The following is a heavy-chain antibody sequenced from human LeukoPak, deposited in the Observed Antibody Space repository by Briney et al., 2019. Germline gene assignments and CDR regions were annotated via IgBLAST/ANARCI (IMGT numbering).Heavy chain of an antibody. Sequence: PSETLSLTCTVSGGSISPYYWSWIRQTPGEGLEWIGYILYSGTTTNYNPSLKSRVTISVDTSKNQFSLKLSSVTAADTAVYYCARVGDWNDLVYWGQGTLVTVSS. D-gene: IGHD1-1*01. CDR2: ILYSGTTT. J-gene: IGHJ4*02. CDR3: ARVGDWNDLVY. V-gene: IGHV4-59*01. CDR1: GGSISPYY.